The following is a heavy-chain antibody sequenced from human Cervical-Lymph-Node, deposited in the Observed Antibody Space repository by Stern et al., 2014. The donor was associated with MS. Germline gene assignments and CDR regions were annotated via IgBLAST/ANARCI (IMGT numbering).Heavy chain of an antibody. CDR2: IILSYGTV. CDR1: GGTFSTYS. D-gene: IGHD1-1*01. CDR3: ARYRGTFYFDN. J-gene: IGHJ4*02. V-gene: IGHV1-69*06. Sequence: VQLVEYGAEGRRPGSSVRVVCKASGGTFSTYSISWVRQAPGQGLEWMGGIILSYGTVNYAQKCQGRVTMSAYKSTSTAYLDLTSLRSEDTAMYYCARYRGTFYFDNWGQGTLVTVSS.